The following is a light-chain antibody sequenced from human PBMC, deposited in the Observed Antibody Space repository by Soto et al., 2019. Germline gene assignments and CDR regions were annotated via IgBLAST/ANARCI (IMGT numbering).Light chain of an antibody. CDR1: QAIRNN. CDR3: QKYYSVPFT. V-gene: IGKV1-27*01. Sequence: DIQMTQSPLSLSASAGDKVTITCRASQAIRNNLAWYQQKPGKVPTLLIYAASTLQSGVPSRFSGGGSGTDFTLTISSLQPEDVATYYCQKYYSVPFTFGPGTKVEIK. CDR2: AAS. J-gene: IGKJ3*01.